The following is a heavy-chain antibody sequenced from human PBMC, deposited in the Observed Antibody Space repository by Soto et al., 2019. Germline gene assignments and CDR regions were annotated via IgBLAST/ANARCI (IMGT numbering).Heavy chain of an antibody. CDR2: IYYSGST. CDR1: GGSISSGDYY. D-gene: IGHD3-10*01. CDR3: ARVHYGSGSRIDY. V-gene: IGHV4-30-4*01. Sequence: SETLSLTCTVSGGSISSGDYYWSWIRQPPGKGLEWIGYIYYSGSTYYNPSLKSRVTISVDTSKNQFSLKLSSVTAADTAVYYCARVHYGSGSRIDYWGQGTLVTVSS. J-gene: IGHJ4*02.